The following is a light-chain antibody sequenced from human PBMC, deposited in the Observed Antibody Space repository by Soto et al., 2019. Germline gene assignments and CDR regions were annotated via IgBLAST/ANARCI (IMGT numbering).Light chain of an antibody. J-gene: IGKJ5*01. CDR1: QSVSSY. CDR3: QQRSNWPS. Sequence: ENVLTQSPATLSLTTGERATLSCRASQSVSSYLAWYQQKPGQAPRLLIYDASNRATGIPARFSGSGSGTDFTLTISSLEPEDFAVYYCQQRSNWPSFGQGTRLEI. V-gene: IGKV3-11*01. CDR2: DAS.